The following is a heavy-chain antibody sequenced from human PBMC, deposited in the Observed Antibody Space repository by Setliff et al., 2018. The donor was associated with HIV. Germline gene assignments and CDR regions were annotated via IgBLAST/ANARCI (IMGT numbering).Heavy chain of an antibody. CDR2: SNHSGIT. CDR1: GGSFSGYY. Sequence: SETLSLTCAVYGGSFSGYYWSWIRQPPGKGLESSGESNHSGITNYNPSLKRRLTISVDTSKNQFSLKLSSVTAADTAIFYCARSRVRGVIIKGYWGQGTPVTVSS. J-gene: IGHJ4*02. CDR3: ARSRVRGVIIKGY. V-gene: IGHV4-34*01. D-gene: IGHD3-10*01.